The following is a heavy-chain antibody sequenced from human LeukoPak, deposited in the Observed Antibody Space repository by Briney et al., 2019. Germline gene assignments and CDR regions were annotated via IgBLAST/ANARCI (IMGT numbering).Heavy chain of an antibody. CDR3: EAVAVDAIPYFDN. J-gene: IGHJ4*02. CDR1: GYTFTSYY. Sequence: ASVKVSCKASGYTFTSYYMHWVRQAPGQGLEWMGIINPSGGSTNYAQKFQGRVTMTRGMSTSTVYMDLSSLKFEDTAVYYCEAVAVDAIPYFDNWGQGTQVTVSS. CDR2: INPSGGST. V-gene: IGHV1-46*01. D-gene: IGHD2-15*01.